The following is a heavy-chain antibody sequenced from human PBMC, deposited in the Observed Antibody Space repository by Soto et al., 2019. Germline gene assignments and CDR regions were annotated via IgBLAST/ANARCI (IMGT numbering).Heavy chain of an antibody. CDR2: ISSSSSYI. D-gene: IGHD3-3*01. CDR3: ARGGSYYDFWRYPWGV. Sequence: EVQLVESGGGLVKPGGSLRLSCAASGFTFSSYSMNWVRQAPGKGLEWVSSISSSSSYIYYADSVKGRFTISRDKAKNSLYLKMNSLRAEDTAVYYCARGGSYYDFWRYPWGVWGQGTTVTVSS. V-gene: IGHV3-21*01. J-gene: IGHJ6*02. CDR1: GFTFSSYS.